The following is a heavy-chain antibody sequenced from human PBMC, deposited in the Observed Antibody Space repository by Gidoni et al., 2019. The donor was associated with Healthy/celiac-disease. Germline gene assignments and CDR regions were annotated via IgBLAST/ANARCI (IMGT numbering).Heavy chain of an antibody. J-gene: IGHJ4*02. V-gene: IGHV1-2*02. CDR2: INPNSGGT. D-gene: IGHD2-21*01. CDR1: GYTFTGYY. CDR3: ARDLGGYCGGDCYDY. Sequence: QVQLVQSGAEVKKPGASVKVSCKASGYTFTGYYMHWVRQAPGQGLEWMGWINPNSGGTNYAQKFQGRVTMTRDTSISTAYMELSRLRSDDTAVYYCARDLGGYCGGDCYDYWGQGTLVTVSS.